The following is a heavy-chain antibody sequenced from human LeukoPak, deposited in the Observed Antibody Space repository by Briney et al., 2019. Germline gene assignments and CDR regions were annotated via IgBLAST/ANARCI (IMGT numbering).Heavy chain of an antibody. CDR1: GFPFSGYV. CDR3: AKHLWGDLLWFGEDYYVDY. V-gene: IGHV3-23*01. CDR2: ISGDGGTT. Sequence: PGGSLRLSCAASGFPFSGYVMSWVRQTPGEGLEWVSAISGDGGTTYYVDSVKGRFTISRDSSKNTVYLQMNSLRVEDTAVYYCAKHLWGDLLWFGEDYYVDYWGQGTLVTVSS. J-gene: IGHJ4*02. D-gene: IGHD3-10*01.